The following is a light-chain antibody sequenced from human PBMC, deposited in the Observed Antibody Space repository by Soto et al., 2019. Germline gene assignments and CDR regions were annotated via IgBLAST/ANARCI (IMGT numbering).Light chain of an antibody. Sequence: QSALTQPASVSGSPGQAITISCTGTSSDVGGYNYVSWYQQHPGKAPKLMIYDVSNRPSGVSNRFSGSKSGNTASLTISWLQAQDEADYYCRSYTSSAYVVFGGGTKLTVL. CDR1: SSDVGGYNY. J-gene: IGLJ2*01. CDR3: RSYTSSAYVV. V-gene: IGLV2-14*01. CDR2: DVS.